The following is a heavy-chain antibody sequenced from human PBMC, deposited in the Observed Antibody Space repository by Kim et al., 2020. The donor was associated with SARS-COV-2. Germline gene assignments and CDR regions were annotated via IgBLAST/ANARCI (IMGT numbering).Heavy chain of an antibody. CDR3: AKSSGGQHDYYYGMDV. CDR2: ISWNSGTI. D-gene: IGHD3-16*01. J-gene: IGHJ6*02. V-gene: IGHV3-9*01. CDR1: GFTFDDYA. Sequence: GGSLRLSCAASGFTFDDYAMHWVRQTPGKGLEWVSGISWNSGTIGYADSVKGRFTISRDNAKNSLYLQMNSLRAEDTALYYCAKSSGGQHDYYYGMDVWGQGTTVTVSS.